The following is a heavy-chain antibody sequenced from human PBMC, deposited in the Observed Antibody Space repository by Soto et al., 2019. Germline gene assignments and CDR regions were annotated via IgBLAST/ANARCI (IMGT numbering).Heavy chain of an antibody. V-gene: IGHV3-21*01. CDR2: ISSSSSYI. Sequence: LRLSCAASGFTFSSYSMNWVRQAPGKGLEWVSSISSSSSYIYYADSVKGRFTISRDNAKNSLYLQMNSLRAEDTAVYYCARAPTFAIFGVVIDGGYYYYGMDVWGQGTTVTVSS. CDR1: GFTFSSYS. CDR3: ARAPTFAIFGVVIDGGYYYYGMDV. D-gene: IGHD3-3*01. J-gene: IGHJ6*02.